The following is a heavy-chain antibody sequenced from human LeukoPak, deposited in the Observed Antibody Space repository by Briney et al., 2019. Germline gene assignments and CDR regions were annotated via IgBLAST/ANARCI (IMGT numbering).Heavy chain of an antibody. Sequence: ASVKVSCKASGYTFTGYFMHWVRQPPGQGLEWMGWINPNSGGRNYAQRFQGRVTMTRDTSISTVYMELSRLTSDDTAVYYWARDILTDDAFDIWGQGTMVTVSS. CDR1: GYTFTGYF. CDR2: INPNSGGR. J-gene: IGHJ3*02. D-gene: IGHD7-27*01. CDR3: ARDILTDDAFDI. V-gene: IGHV1-2*02.